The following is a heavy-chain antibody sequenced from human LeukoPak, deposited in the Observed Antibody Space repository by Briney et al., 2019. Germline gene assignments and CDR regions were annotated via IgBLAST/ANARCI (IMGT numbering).Heavy chain of an antibody. CDR1: GGSISSSSYY. Sequence: SETLSLTCTVSGGSISSSSYYWGWIRQPPGKGLEWIGSIYYSGSTYYNPSLKSRVTISVDTSKNLFSLKLSSVTAADTAVYYCARVPYSSGWPGGYYWGQGTLVTVSS. CDR3: ARVPYSSGWPGGYY. CDR2: IYYSGST. J-gene: IGHJ4*02. D-gene: IGHD6-19*01. V-gene: IGHV4-39*07.